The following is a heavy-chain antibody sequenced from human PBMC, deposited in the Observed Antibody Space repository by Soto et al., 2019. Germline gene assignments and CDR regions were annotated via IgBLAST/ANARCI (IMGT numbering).Heavy chain of an antibody. D-gene: IGHD6-19*01. V-gene: IGHV3-74*01. J-gene: IGHJ4*02. Sequence: HPGGSLRLSCAASGFTFSSYWMHWVRQAPGKGLVWVSRINSDGSSTSYADSVKGRFTISRDNAKNTLYLQMNSLRAEDTAVYYCARSDLQWLVPGYWGQGTLVTVSS. CDR3: ARSDLQWLVPGY. CDR2: INSDGSST. CDR1: GFTFSSYW.